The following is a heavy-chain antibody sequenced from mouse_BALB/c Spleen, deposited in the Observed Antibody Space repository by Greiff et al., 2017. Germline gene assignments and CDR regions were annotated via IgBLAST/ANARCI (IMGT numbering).Heavy chain of an antibody. V-gene: IGHV2-5-1*01. CDR2: IWRGGST. J-gene: IGHJ4*01. D-gene: IGHD1-1*01. Sequence: QVQLQQSGPSLVQPSQSLSITCTVSGFSLTSYGVHWVRQSPGKGLEWLGVIWRGGSTDYNAAFMSRLSITKDNSKSQVFFKMNSLQADDTAIYYCAKSITTVVGDYAMDYWGQGTSVTVSS. CDR3: AKSITTVVGDYAMDY. CDR1: GFSLTSYG.